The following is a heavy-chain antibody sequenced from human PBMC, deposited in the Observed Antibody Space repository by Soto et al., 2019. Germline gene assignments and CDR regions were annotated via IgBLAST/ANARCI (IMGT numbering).Heavy chain of an antibody. V-gene: IGHV1-69*02. CDR3: AGSYYYDSSGYSPFDY. CDR1: GGTFSSYT. J-gene: IGHJ4*02. Sequence: QVQLVQSGAEVKKPGSSVKVSCKASGGTFSSYTISWVRQAPGQGLEWMGRIIPILGIANYAQKFQGRVTITADQSTSTAYMELSSLRSEDTAVYYCAGSYYYDSSGYSPFDYWGQGTLVTVSS. D-gene: IGHD3-22*01. CDR2: IIPILGIA.